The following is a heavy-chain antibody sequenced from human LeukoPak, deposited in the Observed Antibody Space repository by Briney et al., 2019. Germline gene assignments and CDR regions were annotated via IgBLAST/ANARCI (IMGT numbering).Heavy chain of an antibody. J-gene: IGHJ5*02. V-gene: IGHV3-21*01. CDR1: GFTFSSYS. CDR3: ARDTYYYDSSGYQA. Sequence: GGSLRLSCAASGFTFSSYSMNWVRQAPGKGLEWVSSISSSSSYIYYADSVKGRFTISRDNAKNSLYLQMNSLRAEDSAVYYCARDTYYYDSSGYQAWGQGTLVTVSS. CDR2: ISSSSSYI. D-gene: IGHD3-22*01.